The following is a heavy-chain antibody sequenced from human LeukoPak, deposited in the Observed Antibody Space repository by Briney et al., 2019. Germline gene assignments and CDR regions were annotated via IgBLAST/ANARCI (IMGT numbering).Heavy chain of an antibody. D-gene: IGHD5-18*01. CDR1: GVSLSSYY. CDR2: IYHSGST. J-gene: IGHJ4*02. V-gene: IGHV4-59*01. CDR3: ARESLSRYNYAYGSSDY. Sequence: SETLSLTCTVSGVSLSSYYWSWLRLPPGKGLEWIGYIYHSGSTNYNPSLKSRVTISVDTSKNQFSLKLSSVTAADTAVYYCARESLSRYNYAYGSSDYWGQGTLVTVSS.